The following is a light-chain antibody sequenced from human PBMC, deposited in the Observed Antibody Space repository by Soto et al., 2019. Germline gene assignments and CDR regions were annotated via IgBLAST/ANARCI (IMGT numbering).Light chain of an antibody. V-gene: IGKV1-39*01. CDR3: QQSYTTPWT. CDR1: QSISNY. CDR2: GAS. Sequence: DIQMTQSPCSLSASVGDRVTITCRASQSISNYLNWYQQKPGKAPKFLIYGASSLQSGVPSRFSGSGSGTAFTLTISSLQPEDFATYNCQQSYTTPWTFGQGTKVEIK. J-gene: IGKJ1*01.